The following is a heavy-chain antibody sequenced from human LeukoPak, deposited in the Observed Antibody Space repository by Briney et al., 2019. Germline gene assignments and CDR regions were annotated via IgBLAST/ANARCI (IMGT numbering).Heavy chain of an antibody. D-gene: IGHD3-22*01. CDR2: IYPGDSDT. V-gene: IGHV5-51*01. CDR3: ARRGYYDSSGYPHFDY. CDR1: GYSFTSYW. J-gene: IGHJ4*02. Sequence: GESLKISCKGSGYSFTSYWIGWVRQMPGKGLEWMGIIYPGDSDTRYSPSFQGQVTVSADKSISTAYLQWSSLKASDTAMYYCARRGYYDSSGYPHFDYWGQGTLVTVSS.